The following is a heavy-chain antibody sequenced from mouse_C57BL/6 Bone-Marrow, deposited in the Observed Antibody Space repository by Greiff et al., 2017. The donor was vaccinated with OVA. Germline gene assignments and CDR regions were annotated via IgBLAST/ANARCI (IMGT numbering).Heavy chain of an antibody. J-gene: IGHJ4*01. D-gene: IGHD1-1*01. CDR2: IYPGSGST. Sequence: QVQLQQSGAELVKPGASVKMSCKASGYTFTSYWITWVKQRPGQGLEWIGDIYPGSGSTNYNEKFKSKATLTVDTSSSTAYMQLSSLTSEDSAVYYCAGSGTTEVATGYYAMDYWGQGTSVTVSS. CDR1: GYTFTSYW. V-gene: IGHV1-55*01. CDR3: AGSGTTEVATGYYAMDY.